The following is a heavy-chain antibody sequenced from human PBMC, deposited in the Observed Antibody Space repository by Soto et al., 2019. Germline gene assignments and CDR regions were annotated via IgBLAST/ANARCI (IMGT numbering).Heavy chain of an antibody. CDR3: VKFRGRAYHYYYMDV. CDR2: YGGSGGST. J-gene: IGHJ6*03. V-gene: IGHV3-23*01. CDR1: GFSFSTYG. Sequence: DVQLLESGGGLAQRGGSPRLSCAASGFSFSTYGMTRVRQAPGKGLEWVSYGGSGGSTYYADSVKGRFTISRDNSKNTLYLQMNSLRAEDTAVYYCVKFRGRAYHYYYMDVWGNGTTVTVSS. D-gene: IGHD3-16*01.